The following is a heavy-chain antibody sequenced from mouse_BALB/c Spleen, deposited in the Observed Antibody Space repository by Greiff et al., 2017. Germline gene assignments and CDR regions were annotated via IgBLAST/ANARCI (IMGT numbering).Heavy chain of an antibody. D-gene: IGHD1-1*01. V-gene: IGHV5-6-5*01. CDR2: ISSGGST. Sequence: EVMLVESGGGLVKPGGSLKLSCAASGFTFSSYAMSWVRQTPEKRLEWVASISSGGSTYYPDSVKGRFTISRDNARNILYLQMSSLRSEDTAMYYCARGTITTVVATDYAMDYWGQGTSVTVSS. J-gene: IGHJ4*01. CDR3: ARGTITTVVATDYAMDY. CDR1: GFTFSSYA.